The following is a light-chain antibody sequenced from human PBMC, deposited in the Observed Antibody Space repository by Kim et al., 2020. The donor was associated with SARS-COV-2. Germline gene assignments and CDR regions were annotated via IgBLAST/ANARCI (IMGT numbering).Light chain of an antibody. CDR1: SAGVGGFDY. J-gene: IGLJ3*02. CDR3: SSFTVSSTWV. CDR2: DVS. Sequence: GPSITSCCTGTSAGVGGFDYVSWYQQHPGQASKLMIYDVSSRPTGLSNRFSGSKSGHTASLTISGLQPEDEADYYCSSFTVSSTWVFGGGTQLTVL. V-gene: IGLV2-14*04.